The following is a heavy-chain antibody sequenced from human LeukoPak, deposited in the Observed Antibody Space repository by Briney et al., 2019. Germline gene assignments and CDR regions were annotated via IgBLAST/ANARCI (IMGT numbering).Heavy chain of an antibody. J-gene: IGHJ6*03. Sequence: GGSLRLSCAASGFSFRSYSLNWVRQAPGKGLEWVSYISSSSSTIYYADSVKGRFTISRDNAKNSLYLQMNSLRAEDTAVYYCARVGGSGYDFYYYYYMDVWGKGTTVTVSS. CDR3: ARVGGSGYDFYYYYYMDV. CDR1: GFSFRSYS. V-gene: IGHV3-48*01. CDR2: ISSSSSTI. D-gene: IGHD5-12*01.